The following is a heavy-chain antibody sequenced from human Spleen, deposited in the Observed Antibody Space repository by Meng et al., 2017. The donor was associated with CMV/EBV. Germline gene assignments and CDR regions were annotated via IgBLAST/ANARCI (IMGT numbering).Heavy chain of an antibody. CDR3: ARFSGWYSNWFDP. D-gene: IGHD6-19*01. J-gene: IGHJ5*02. CDR1: GFTVSSNY. Sequence: GGSLGLSCAASGFTVSSNYMIWVRQAPGKGLEWVSVIYSGASTYYPDSVKGRFTISRDNSKNTLYLQMNNLRTEDTAVYYCARFSGWYSNWFDPWGQGTLVTVSS. V-gene: IGHV3-66*02. CDR2: IYSGAST.